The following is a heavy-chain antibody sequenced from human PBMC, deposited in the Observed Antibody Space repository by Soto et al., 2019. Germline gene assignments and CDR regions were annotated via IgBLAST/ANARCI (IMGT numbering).Heavy chain of an antibody. CDR1: GFTFSSYA. V-gene: IGHV3-23*01. D-gene: IGHD3-10*01. CDR2: ISGSGGST. J-gene: IGHJ6*02. CDR3: AKVLLWFGELFDYYGMDV. Sequence: EVQLLESGGGLVQPGGSLRLSCAASGFTFSSYAMSWVRQAPGKGLEWVSAISGSGGSTYYADSVKGRFTISRDNSKNTLYLQMNSLRAEDTAVYYCAKVLLWFGELFDYYGMDVWGQGTTVTVSS.